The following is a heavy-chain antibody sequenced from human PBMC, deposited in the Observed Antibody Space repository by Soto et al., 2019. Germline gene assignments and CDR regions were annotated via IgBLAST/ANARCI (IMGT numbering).Heavy chain of an antibody. Sequence: EVQLLESGGGLAQPGGSLRLSCVASGFTFSNYAMSWVRQAPGKGLAWVSTISGPGETTFYADSVNGRLTISRDNSKTTRELQVSSRRAEDTAVYYCAKEFIPKNGVHDPFDSWGQGTMVTVSS. CDR1: GFTFSNYA. J-gene: IGHJ3*02. V-gene: IGHV3-23*01. CDR3: AKEFIPKNGVHDPFDS. D-gene: IGHD3-10*01. CDR2: ISGPGETT.